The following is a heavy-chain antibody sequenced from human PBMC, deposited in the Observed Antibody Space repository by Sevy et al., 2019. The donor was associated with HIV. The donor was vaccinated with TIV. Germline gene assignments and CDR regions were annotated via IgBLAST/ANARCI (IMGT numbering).Heavy chain of an antibody. CDR3: AHRPYGDYVGGFDV. CDR1: GFSLTTSGVG. Sequence: SSPTLVKPTQTLTLTCTFSGFSLTTSGVGVGWIRQPPGKALEWLALIDWDDDKYYSPSLKSRLTITKDTSKNQVVLRMTNRDPVHTATYFCAHRPYGDYVGGFDVWGQGTTVIVSS. V-gene: IGHV2-5*02. J-gene: IGHJ3*01. CDR2: IDWDDDK. D-gene: IGHD4-17*01.